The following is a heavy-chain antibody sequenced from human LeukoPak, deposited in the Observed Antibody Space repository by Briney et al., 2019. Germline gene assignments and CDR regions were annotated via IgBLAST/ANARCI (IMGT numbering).Heavy chain of an antibody. CDR2: IYYSGST. CDR3: ARHTGYSSGWYGTSGFDY. CDR1: GGSISSSSYY. V-gene: IGHV4-39*01. D-gene: IGHD6-19*01. J-gene: IGHJ4*02. Sequence: SETLSLTCTVSGGSISSSSYYWGWIRQPPGKGLEWIGSIYYSGSTYYNPSLKSRVTISVDTSENQFSLKLSSVTAADTAVYYCARHTGYSSGWYGTSGFDYWGQGTLVTVSS.